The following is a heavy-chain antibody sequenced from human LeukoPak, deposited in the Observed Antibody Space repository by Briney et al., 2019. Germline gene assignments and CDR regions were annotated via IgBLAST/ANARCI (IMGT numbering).Heavy chain of an antibody. CDR2: ISHIGST. J-gene: IGHJ3*02. V-gene: IGHV4-59*11. Sequence: PSETLSHTCSVSGDSITGHYLTWIRQPPGNGLEWIGYISHIGSTNYNPSLKSRVTISVDTSKNQFSLKLTSVTAADTALYYCARDRISINALDMWGQGTMVTVSS. CDR3: ARDRISINALDM. D-gene: IGHD2-21*01. CDR1: GDSITGHY.